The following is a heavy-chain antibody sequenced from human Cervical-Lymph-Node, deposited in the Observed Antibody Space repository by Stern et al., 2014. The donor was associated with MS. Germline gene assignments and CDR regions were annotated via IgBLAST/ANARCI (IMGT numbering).Heavy chain of an antibody. CDR3: TRGGTASTAYYDPMDV. Sequence: EVQLVESGGGLVQPGGSLRLFWAASGFTFSDHDMDWVRQAPGKGLEWVGRGRNTANSYTTEYAASVKGRFIISRDDSKNSLYLQINSLETEDTAVYYCTRGGTASTAYYDPMDVWGQGTTVTVAS. D-gene: IGHD1-1*01. CDR1: GFTFSDHD. V-gene: IGHV3-72*01. CDR2: GRNTANSYTT. J-gene: IGHJ6*02.